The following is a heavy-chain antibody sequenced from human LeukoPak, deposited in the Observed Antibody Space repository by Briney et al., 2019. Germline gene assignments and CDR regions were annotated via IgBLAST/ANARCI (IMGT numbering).Heavy chain of an antibody. CDR2: IYTSGST. CDR3: ARGTHYYDILTGFDY. Sequence: SETLSLTCTVSGGSVSSGSYYWSWIRQPAGKGLEWIGRIYTSGSTNYDPSLKSRVTISVDTSKNQFSLKLSSVTAADTAVYYCARGTHYYDILTGFDYWGQGTLVTVSS. CDR1: GGSVSSGSYY. D-gene: IGHD3-9*01. V-gene: IGHV4-61*02. J-gene: IGHJ4*02.